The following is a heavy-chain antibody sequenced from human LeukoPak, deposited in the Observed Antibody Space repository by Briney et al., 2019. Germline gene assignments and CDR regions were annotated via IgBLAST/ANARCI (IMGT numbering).Heavy chain of an antibody. V-gene: IGHV4-59*01. CDR2: IYYSGNT. CDR3: ARGRDYFDF. CDR1: GGSLSNFF. J-gene: IGHJ4*02. Sequence: PSETLSLTCAVSGGSLSNFFWSWIRQPPGKGLEWIGYIYYSGNTNYNPSLKSRVTISLDTSQGQFSLKVTSVTAADTAVYYCARGRDYFDFWGQGTLVTVSS.